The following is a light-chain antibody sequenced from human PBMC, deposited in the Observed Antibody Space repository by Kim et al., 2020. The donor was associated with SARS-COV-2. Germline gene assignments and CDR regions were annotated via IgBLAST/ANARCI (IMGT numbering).Light chain of an antibody. CDR1: NIGSKS. Sequence: SYELTQPPSVSVAPGKTARITCGGNNIGSKSVHWYQQKPGQAPVLVIYYDSDRPSGIPERFSGSNSGNTATLTISRVEAGDEADYYFQVWDSSSEVFGGGTQLTVL. V-gene: IGLV3-21*04. J-gene: IGLJ3*02. CDR3: QVWDSSSEV. CDR2: YDS.